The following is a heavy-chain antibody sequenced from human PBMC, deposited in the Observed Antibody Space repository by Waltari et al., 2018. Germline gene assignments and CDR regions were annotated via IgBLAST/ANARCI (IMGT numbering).Heavy chain of an antibody. CDR1: GGTFSSYA. D-gene: IGHD4-17*01. Sequence: QVQLVQSGAEVKKPGSSVKVSCKASGGTFSSYAISWVRQAPGQGLEWMGGIIPIFGTANYAQKFQGRVTITADESTSTAYMELSSLRSEDTAVYYCASVGSTFDDYGDYTTYYYYGMDVWGQGTTVTVSS. V-gene: IGHV1-69*13. J-gene: IGHJ6*02. CDR3: ASVGSTFDDYGDYTTYYYYGMDV. CDR2: IIPIFGTA.